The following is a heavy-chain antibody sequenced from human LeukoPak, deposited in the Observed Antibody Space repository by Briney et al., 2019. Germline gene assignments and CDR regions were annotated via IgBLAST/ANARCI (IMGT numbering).Heavy chain of an antibody. CDR2: INPSGGST. D-gene: IGHD3-22*01. CDR1: GYTFTSYY. V-gene: IGHV1-46*01. Sequence: ASVKVSCKASGYTFTSYYMHWVRQAPGQGLEWMGIINPSGGSTSYAQKFQGRVTMTRDTSTSTVYMELSSLRSEDTAVYYCARDLGSDGSSGYDAFDIWGQGTMVTVSS. J-gene: IGHJ3*02. CDR3: ARDLGSDGSSGYDAFDI.